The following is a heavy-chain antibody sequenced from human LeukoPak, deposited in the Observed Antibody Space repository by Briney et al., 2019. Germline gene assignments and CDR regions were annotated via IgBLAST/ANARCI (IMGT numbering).Heavy chain of an antibody. CDR2: INPNSGGT. CDR1: GYTFTGYY. V-gene: IGHV1-2*02. Sequence: ASVKVSCKASGYTFTGYYMHWVRQAPGQGLEWMGWINPNSGGTNYAQKFQGRVTMTRDTSISTAYMELSRLRSDDTAVYYCARVLGYYDSSGYPLAGWGQGTLVTVSS. CDR3: ARVLGYYDSSGYPLAG. D-gene: IGHD3-22*01. J-gene: IGHJ4*02.